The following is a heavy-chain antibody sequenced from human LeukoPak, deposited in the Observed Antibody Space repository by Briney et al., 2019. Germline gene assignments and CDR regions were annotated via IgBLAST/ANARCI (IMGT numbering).Heavy chain of an antibody. CDR2: ISSSSYI. CDR1: GFIFSNFS. Sequence: GGSLRLSCAASGFIFSNFSMNWVRQAPGKGLEWVSSISSSSYIFYADSVKGRFTISRDNAKNSLYLQMNSLIAEDTAVYFCTRAGYSSGFDSWGQGTLVTVSS. CDR3: TRAGYSSGFDS. J-gene: IGHJ5*01. V-gene: IGHV3-21*01. D-gene: IGHD6-19*01.